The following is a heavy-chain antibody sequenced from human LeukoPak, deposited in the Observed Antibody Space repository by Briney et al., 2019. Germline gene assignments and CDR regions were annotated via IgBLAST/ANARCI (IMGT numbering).Heavy chain of an antibody. D-gene: IGHD2-2*02. CDR3: ARSLLGYCSSTSCYTRGAFDI. CDR1: GFSLSTSGMR. Sequence: SGPTLVKPTQTLTLTCTFSGFSLSTSGMRVSWIRQPPGKGLEWIGEINHSGSTNYNPSLKSRVTISVDTSKNQFSLKWSTVTAADTAVYYCARSLLGYCSSTSCYTRGAFDIWGQGTMVTVSS. CDR2: INHSGST. V-gene: IGHV4-4*02. J-gene: IGHJ3*02.